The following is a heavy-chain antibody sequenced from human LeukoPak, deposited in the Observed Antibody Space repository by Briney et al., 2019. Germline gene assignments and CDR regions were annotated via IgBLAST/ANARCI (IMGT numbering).Heavy chain of an antibody. Sequence: SETLCLTCFVSGGSISTYYWSWIRQPPGKGLEWIGYNYNRGTTAYNPSLKSRVTISVDRSKNQFSLSLTSVTAADTAFYYCAREKASAGPHFEHWGRGNLDTVSS. J-gene: IGHJ4*02. CDR2: NYNRGTT. CDR3: AREKASAGPHFEH. V-gene: IGHV4-59*01. CDR1: GGSISTYY. D-gene: IGHD6-13*01.